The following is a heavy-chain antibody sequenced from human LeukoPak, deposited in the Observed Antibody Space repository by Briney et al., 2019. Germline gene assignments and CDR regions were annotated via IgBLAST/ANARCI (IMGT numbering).Heavy chain of an antibody. CDR3: ARAVQLWSYFDY. CDR2: ISYDGSNK. Sequence: GRSLRLSCAASGFTFSSYAMHWVRQAPGKGLEWVAVISYDGSNKYYADSVKGRFTISRDNSKNTLYLQMNSLRAEDTAVYYCARAVQLWSYFDYWGQGTLVTVSS. CDR1: GFTFSSYA. V-gene: IGHV3-30*04. J-gene: IGHJ4*02. D-gene: IGHD5-18*01.